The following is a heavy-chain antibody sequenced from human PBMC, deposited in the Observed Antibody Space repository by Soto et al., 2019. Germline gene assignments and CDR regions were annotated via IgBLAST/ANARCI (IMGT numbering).Heavy chain of an antibody. CDR1: GYTFTSYA. J-gene: IGHJ4*02. D-gene: IGHD2-21*02. Sequence: QVQLVQSGAEVKKPGASVKVSCKASGYTFTSYAMHWVRQAPGQRLEWMGWINAGNGNTKYSPKFQGRVTITRDTSASTAYMELSSLRSEDTAVYYCASSIVVVTAADYWCQRTLVTVSS. CDR3: ASSIVVVTAADY. CDR2: INAGNGNT. V-gene: IGHV1-3*01.